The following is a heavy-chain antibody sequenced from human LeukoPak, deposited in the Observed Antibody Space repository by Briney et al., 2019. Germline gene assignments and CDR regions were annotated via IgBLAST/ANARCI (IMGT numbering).Heavy chain of an antibody. V-gene: IGHV4-39*01. D-gene: IGHD5-24*01. CDR3: AGHHRDGYTDP. CDR2: IYYDGST. CDR1: GGFFSITNYY. Sequence: SETLSLTCTVSGGFFSITNYYWTLIRQPPGKGLEWIGSIYYDGSTYYYPSLKSRVTISADTSKNQFSLKLSSVTAADTAVYFCAGHHRDGYTDPWGQGILVTVSS. J-gene: IGHJ5*02.